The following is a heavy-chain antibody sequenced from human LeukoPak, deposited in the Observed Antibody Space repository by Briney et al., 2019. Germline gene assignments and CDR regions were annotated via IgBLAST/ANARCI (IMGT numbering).Heavy chain of an antibody. V-gene: IGHV3-33*01. CDR3: ARDTFYSSGVYGLDV. Sequence: GGSLRLSCAASRFIFSSYGMHWVRQAPGKGLEWVAVIYYDGSNKYYADSVRGRFTISRDNSKNTLFLQMSSLRAEDTAVYYCARDTFYSSGVYGLDVWGQGTTVTVSS. CDR2: IYYDGSNK. CDR1: RFIFSSYG. J-gene: IGHJ6*02. D-gene: IGHD3-22*01.